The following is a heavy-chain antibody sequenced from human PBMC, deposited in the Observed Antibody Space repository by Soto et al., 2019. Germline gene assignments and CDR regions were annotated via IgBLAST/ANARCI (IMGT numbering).Heavy chain of an antibody. J-gene: IGHJ4*02. Sequence: ASVKLSCKASGYTFTGYYMHWVRQAPGQGLEWMGWINPNSGGTNYAQKFQGWVTMTRDTSISTAYMELSRLRSDDTAVYYCARAPVGGSYYVYWGQGTLVTVSS. CDR3: ARAPVGGSYYVY. V-gene: IGHV1-2*04. D-gene: IGHD1-26*01. CDR2: INPNSGGT. CDR1: GYTFTGYY.